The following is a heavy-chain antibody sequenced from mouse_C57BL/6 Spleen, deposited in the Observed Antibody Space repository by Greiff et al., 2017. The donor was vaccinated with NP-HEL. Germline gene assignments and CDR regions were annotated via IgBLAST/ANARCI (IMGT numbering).Heavy chain of an antibody. CDR1: GYTFTSYW. CDR3: ARFGSSGPFAY. Sequence: QVQLQQPGAELVRPGSSVKLSCKASGYTFTSYWMHWVKQRPIQGLEWIGNIDPSDSETHYNQKFKDKATLTVDKSSSTAYMQLSSLTSEDSAVYYCARFGSSGPFAYWGQGTPVTVSA. CDR2: IDPSDSET. D-gene: IGHD3-2*02. J-gene: IGHJ3*01. V-gene: IGHV1-52*01.